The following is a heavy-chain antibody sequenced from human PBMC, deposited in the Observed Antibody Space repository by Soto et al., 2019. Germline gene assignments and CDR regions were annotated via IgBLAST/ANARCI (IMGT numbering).Heavy chain of an antibody. CDR1: GFIVSTNY. CDR3: AGGGGGGYYDRSGYMGV. J-gene: IGHJ4*02. Sequence: GGSLRLSCAASGFIVSTNYMSWVRQAPGKGLEWVSVIYSDGNTFYADSVKGRFTISRDNSKNTLSLQMNSLRAEDTAVYYCAGGGGGGYYDRSGYMGVWGQGTLVTVSS. V-gene: IGHV3-53*01. CDR2: IYSDGNT. D-gene: IGHD3-22*01.